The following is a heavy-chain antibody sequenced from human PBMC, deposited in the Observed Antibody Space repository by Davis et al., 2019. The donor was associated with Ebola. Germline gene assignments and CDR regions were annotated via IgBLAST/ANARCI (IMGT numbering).Heavy chain of an antibody. CDR1: GFTFSSYG. D-gene: IGHD3-22*01. Sequence: GGSLRLSCAASGFTFSSYGMHWVRQAPGKGLEWVAVISYDESNKYYADSVKGRFTISRDNSKNTLYLQMNSLRAEDTAVYYCAKDRQSYYYDSSGSHPFDYWGQGTLVTVSS. CDR2: ISYDESNK. V-gene: IGHV3-30*18. CDR3: AKDRQSYYYDSSGSHPFDY. J-gene: IGHJ4*02.